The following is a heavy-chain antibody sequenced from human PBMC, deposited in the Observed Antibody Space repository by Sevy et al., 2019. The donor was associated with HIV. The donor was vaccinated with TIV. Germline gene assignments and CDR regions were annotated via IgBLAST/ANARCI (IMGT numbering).Heavy chain of an antibody. J-gene: IGHJ6*03. CDR2: ISYDGSNK. D-gene: IGHD6-19*01. CDR1: GFTFSSYA. CDR3: ARGHRAVRYYYYMDV. Sequence: GGSLRLSCAASGFTFSSYAMHWVRQAPGKGLEWVAVISYDGSNKYYADSVKGRFTISRDNSKNTLYLQMNSLRAEDTTVYYCARGHRAVRYYYYMDVWGKGTTVTVSS. V-gene: IGHV3-30-3*01.